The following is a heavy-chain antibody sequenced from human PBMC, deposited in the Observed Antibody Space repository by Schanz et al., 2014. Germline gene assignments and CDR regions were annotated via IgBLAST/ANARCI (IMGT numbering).Heavy chain of an antibody. CDR2: VYMSAAST. V-gene: IGHV3-53*01. CDR1: GFTVSSNY. J-gene: IGHJ4*02. CDR3: ARDGVAATTDFEY. D-gene: IGHD1-1*01. Sequence: EVQLVESGGGLIQPGGSLRLSCAVSGFTVSSNYMSWVRQAPGKGLEWVSTVYMSAASTRYADSVKGRFIISRDNAKNTLYLQMNSVRAEDSAVYYCARDGVAATTDFEYWGQGALVTVSS.